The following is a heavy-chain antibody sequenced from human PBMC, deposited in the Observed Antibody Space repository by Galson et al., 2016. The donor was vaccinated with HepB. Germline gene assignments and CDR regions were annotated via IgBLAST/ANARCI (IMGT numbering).Heavy chain of an antibody. J-gene: IGHJ4*02. CDR2: LYYTGST. Sequence: ETLSLTCTVSGGSIRSSAYYWGWNRQSPGKGLEWIGSLYYTGSTYYNPSLKSRVTISVDTSKNQFSLKVNSVTAADTAVYFCARVTDSSTWYDDHWGQGTLVTVSS. CDR1: GGSIRSSAYY. D-gene: IGHD6-13*01. CDR3: ARVTDSSTWYDDH. V-gene: IGHV4-39*07.